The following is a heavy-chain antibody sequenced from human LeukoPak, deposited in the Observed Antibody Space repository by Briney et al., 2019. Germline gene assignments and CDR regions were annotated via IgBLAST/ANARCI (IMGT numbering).Heavy chain of an antibody. D-gene: IGHD6-13*01. CDR2: IHYSGTT. V-gene: IGHV4-59*08. CDR1: GGSINSYY. Sequence: SETLSLTCTVSGGSINSYYWSWIRQPPGKGLEWIGYIHYSGTTNYNPSLKSRVTISVDTSKNHFSLKLSSVTAADTAVYFCARCAGKIDYWGQGTLVTVSS. CDR3: ARCAGKIDY. J-gene: IGHJ4*02.